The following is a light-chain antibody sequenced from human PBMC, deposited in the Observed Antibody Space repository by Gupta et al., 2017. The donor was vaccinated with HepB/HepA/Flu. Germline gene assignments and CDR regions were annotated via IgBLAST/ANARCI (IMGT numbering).Light chain of an antibody. CDR1: QGISNF. J-gene: IGKJ1*01. CDR2: AAS. V-gene: IGKV1-16*02. CDR3: QQYDCYPWT. Sequence: DIQLTQSPSSLSAFVGDRVTITCRASQGISNFLAWFQQKPGKAPKSLIYAASNLQSGVTSKFSGSGSGTYFTITISSLQPEDSATYYCQQYDCYPWTFGQGTKVEIK.